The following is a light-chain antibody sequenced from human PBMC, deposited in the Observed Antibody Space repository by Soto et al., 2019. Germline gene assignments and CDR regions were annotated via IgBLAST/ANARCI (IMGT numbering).Light chain of an antibody. V-gene: IGLV1-47*01. CDR3: SAWDDSLSGLYV. J-gene: IGLJ1*01. CDR1: SSNIGSNF. Sequence: QSVLTQTPSASGTPGQRVTISCSGRSSNIGSNFVYWYQKLPGTAPKLLMYKDNHRPSGVPDRFYGSKSGTSASLAINGLRSEDEADYYWSAWDDSLSGLYVFGTGTKLTVL. CDR2: KDN.